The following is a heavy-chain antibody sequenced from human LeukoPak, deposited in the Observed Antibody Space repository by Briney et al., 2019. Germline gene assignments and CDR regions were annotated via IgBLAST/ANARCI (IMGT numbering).Heavy chain of an antibody. CDR2: INPNTGDT. J-gene: IGHJ4*02. CDR1: RYTFTGYY. D-gene: IGHD3-10*01. V-gene: IGHV1-2*02. CDR3: ARSRRVGNGEYPDY. Sequence: ASVKVSCKASRYTFTGYYMHWVRKTPGQGLEWMGWINPNTGDTNYGRKFQGRVTMTRDTSINTAYMELRSLRSDDTAVYYCARSRRVGNGEYPDYWGQGTLVTVSS.